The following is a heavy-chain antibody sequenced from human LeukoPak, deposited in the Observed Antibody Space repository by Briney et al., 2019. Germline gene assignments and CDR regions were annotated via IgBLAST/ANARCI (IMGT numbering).Heavy chain of an antibody. D-gene: IGHD1-26*01. CDR2: INPNSGGT. V-gene: IGHV1-2*02. CDR1: GYTFTGYY. CDR3: ARVGSYSSYFDY. Sequence: ASVKVSCKASGYTFTGYYVHWVRQAPGQGLEWMGWINPNSGGTNYAQKFQGRVTMTRDTSISTAYMELSRLRSDDTAVYYCARVGSYSSYFDYWGQGTLVTVSS. J-gene: IGHJ4*02.